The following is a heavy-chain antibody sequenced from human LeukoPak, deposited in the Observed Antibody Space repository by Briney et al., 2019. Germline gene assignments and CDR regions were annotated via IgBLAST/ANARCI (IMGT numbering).Heavy chain of an antibody. CDR3: ARARYGTNSEVGDY. V-gene: IGHV1-69*05. J-gene: IGHJ4*02. D-gene: IGHD4-23*01. CDR1: GGTFSSYA. CDR2: IIPIFGTA. Sequence: SVKVSCKASGGTFSSYAISWVRQAPGQGLEWMGGIIPIFGTANYAQKLQGRVTMTTDTSTSTAYMELRSLRSDDTAVYYCARARYGTNSEVGDYWGQGTLVTVSS.